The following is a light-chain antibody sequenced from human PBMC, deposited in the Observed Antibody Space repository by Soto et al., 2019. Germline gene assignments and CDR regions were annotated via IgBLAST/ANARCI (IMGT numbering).Light chain of an antibody. Sequence: DIQMTQSPSTLSASVGDRVTITCRASQSISSRLAWYQQKPGKAPELLIYDASSLEGGVPSRFSGSGSGTEFTLTISSLQPDDFATDYCQQYNTFAWAFGEGTRVEIK. V-gene: IGKV1-5*01. J-gene: IGKJ1*01. CDR2: DAS. CDR1: QSISSR. CDR3: QQYNTFAWA.